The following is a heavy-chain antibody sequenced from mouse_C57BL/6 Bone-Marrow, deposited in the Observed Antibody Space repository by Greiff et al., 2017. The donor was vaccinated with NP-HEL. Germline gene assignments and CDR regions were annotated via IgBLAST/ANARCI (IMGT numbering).Heavy chain of an antibody. CDR1: GYTFISYW. CDR3: AREDDFDY. Sequence: QVQLQQPGAELVMPGASVKLSCKASGYTFISYWMHWVKQRPGQGLEWIGEIDPSDSYTNYNQKFKGKSTLTVDKSSSTAYMQLSSLTSEDSAVYYCAREDDFDYWGQGTTLTVSS. V-gene: IGHV1-69*01. CDR2: IDPSDSYT. J-gene: IGHJ2*01.